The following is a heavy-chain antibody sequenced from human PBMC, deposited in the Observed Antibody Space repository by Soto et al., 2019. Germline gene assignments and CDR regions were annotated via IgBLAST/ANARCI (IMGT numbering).Heavy chain of an antibody. Sequence: ESLKISCQACGYTFICFWVAWVRQVPGKGLEWMGVIYPGASDIRYSPSFEGHVTISADKSTNTAYLQWSSLEAADTAIYYCARQGASRGSDYAAFDFWGPGTLVTVSS. V-gene: IGHV5-51*01. CDR3: ARQGASRGSDYAAFDF. CDR2: IYPGASDI. J-gene: IGHJ4*02. CDR1: GYTFICFW. D-gene: IGHD3-10*01.